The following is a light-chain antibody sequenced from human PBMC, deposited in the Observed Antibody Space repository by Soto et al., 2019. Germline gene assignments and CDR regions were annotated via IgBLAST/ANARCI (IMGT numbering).Light chain of an antibody. Sequence: EIGLTQSPGTLSLSPGERATLSCRASQSVSRNYLAWYQQKPGQAPRLLIYGASTRATGIPARFSGSGSGTEFTLTISSLQSEDFAVYYCQQYNNWPPIPFGQGTRLAIK. CDR2: GAS. CDR1: QSVSRN. J-gene: IGKJ5*01. V-gene: IGKV3-15*01. CDR3: QQYNNWPPIP.